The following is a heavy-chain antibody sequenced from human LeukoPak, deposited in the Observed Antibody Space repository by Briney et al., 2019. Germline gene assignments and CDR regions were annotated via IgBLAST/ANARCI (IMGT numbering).Heavy chain of an antibody. J-gene: IGHJ4*02. CDR3: TRVFGGYDVSDY. D-gene: IGHD3-3*01. Sequence: PGGSLRLSCAASGFIFSSFWMSWVRQAPGKGLEWVANIKKDGSQKYYVDSVEGRFTISRDNAKNSLYLQMDSLRVDDTAVYYCTRVFGGYDVSDYWGQGTLVTVSS. CDR2: IKKDGSQK. CDR1: GFIFSSFW. V-gene: IGHV3-7*03.